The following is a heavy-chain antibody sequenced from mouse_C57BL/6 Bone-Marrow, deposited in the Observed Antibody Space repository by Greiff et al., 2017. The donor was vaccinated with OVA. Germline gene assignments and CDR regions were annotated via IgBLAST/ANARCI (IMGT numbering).Heavy chain of an antibody. D-gene: IGHD1-1*01. CDR3: ARHYYGSSYY. V-gene: IGHV5-6*01. CDR2: ISSGGSDT. CDR1: GFTFSSYG. Sequence: EVKLVESGGDLVKPGGSLKLSCAASGFTFSSYGMSWVRQTPDQRLEWVATISSGGSDTYYPDSVKGRVTISRDNAKNTLYLQMSSLKSEDTAMYYCARHYYGSSYYWGQGTTLTVSS. J-gene: IGHJ2*01.